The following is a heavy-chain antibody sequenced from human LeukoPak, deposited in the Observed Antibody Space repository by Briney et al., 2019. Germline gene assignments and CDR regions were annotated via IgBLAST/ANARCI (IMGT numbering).Heavy chain of an antibody. Sequence: ASVKVSCTASGGTFSSYAISWVRQAPGQGLEWMGWISAYNGNTNYAQKLQGRVTMTTDTSTSTAYMELRSLRSDDTAVYYCARDPGAGRGFDYWGQGTLVTVSS. CDR2: ISAYNGNT. D-gene: IGHD4/OR15-4a*01. CDR1: GGTFSSYA. CDR3: ARDPGAGRGFDY. V-gene: IGHV1-18*01. J-gene: IGHJ4*02.